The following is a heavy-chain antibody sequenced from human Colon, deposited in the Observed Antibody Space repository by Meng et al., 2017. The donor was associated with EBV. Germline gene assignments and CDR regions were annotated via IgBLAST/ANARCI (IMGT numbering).Heavy chain of an antibody. D-gene: IGHD2-21*01. Sequence: QGQPEESGPGLVEPSPPLSLTCTVSGGSMSSGNYYWSWIRQPPGKGLEWIGYIHHSGSAYYNPSLKSRVSISVDTSKNQFSLNLNSMTAADTAVYYCASFDHIPRRNYFDYWGQGTLVTVSS. CDR2: IHHSGSA. V-gene: IGHV4-30-4*01. CDR3: ASFDHIPRRNYFDY. J-gene: IGHJ4*02. CDR1: GGSMSSGNYY.